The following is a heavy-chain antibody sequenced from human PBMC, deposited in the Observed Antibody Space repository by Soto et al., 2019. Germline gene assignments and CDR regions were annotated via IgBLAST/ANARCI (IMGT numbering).Heavy chain of an antibody. CDR2: ITCNGVSA. Sequence: PGGSLRLSCGSSRFTFSDYAMSWVRQAPGKGLEWVSGITCNGVSAFYVDSVKGRFTISRDNSKNTLYLQMNSLRAEDTAVYFCAKGARNCGGDCFSSYFDYWGQGALVTVSS. CDR1: RFTFSDYA. D-gene: IGHD2-21*02. J-gene: IGHJ4*02. V-gene: IGHV3-23*01. CDR3: AKGARNCGGDCFSSYFDY.